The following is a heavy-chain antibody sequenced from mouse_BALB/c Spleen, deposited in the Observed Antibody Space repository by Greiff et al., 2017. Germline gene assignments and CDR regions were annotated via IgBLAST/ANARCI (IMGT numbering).Heavy chain of an antibody. Sequence: EVQLQESGPGLVKPSQSLSLTCTVTGYSITSDYAWNWIRQFPGNKLEWMGYISYSGSTSYNPSLKSRISITRDTSKNQFFLQLNSVTTEDTATYYCARDGNYNWYFDVWGAGTTVTVSS. D-gene: IGHD2-1*01. CDR1: GYSITSDYA. J-gene: IGHJ1*01. CDR2: ISYSGST. CDR3: ARDGNYNWYFDV. V-gene: IGHV3-2*02.